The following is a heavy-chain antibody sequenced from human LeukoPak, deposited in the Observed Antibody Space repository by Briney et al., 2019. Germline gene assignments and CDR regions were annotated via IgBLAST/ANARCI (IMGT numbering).Heavy chain of an antibody. D-gene: IGHD6-13*01. CDR3: ARDSPQPNSSSYEEYMDV. Sequence: ASVKVSCKASGYTFTSYGISWVRQAPGQGLEWMGWISAYNGNTNYAQKLQGRVTMTTDTSTSTAYMELSSLRSEDTAVYYCARDSPQPNSSSYEEYMDVWGQGTTVTVSS. CDR2: ISAYNGNT. J-gene: IGHJ6*02. V-gene: IGHV1-18*01. CDR1: GYTFTSYG.